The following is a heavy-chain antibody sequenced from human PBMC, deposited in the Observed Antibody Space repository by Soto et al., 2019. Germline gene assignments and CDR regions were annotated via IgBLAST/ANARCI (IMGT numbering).Heavy chain of an antibody. Sequence: LRLSCAASGLTFSNVWMTWVRQAPGKGLEWVGRIKSKSDGEKADVAAPVKGRFTISRDDSKNTVFLEMNSLKSEDTALYYCAITAMINRDSSTSFDYWGQGTQVTVSS. V-gene: IGHV3-15*01. CDR2: IKSKSDGEKA. D-gene: IGHD5-18*01. CDR3: AITAMINRDSSTSFDY. CDR1: GLTFSNVW. J-gene: IGHJ4*02.